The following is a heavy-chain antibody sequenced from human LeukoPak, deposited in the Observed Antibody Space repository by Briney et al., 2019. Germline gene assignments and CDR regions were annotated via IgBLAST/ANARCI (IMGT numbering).Heavy chain of an antibody. Sequence: GGSLRLSCAASGFTVSSNYMSWVRQAPGKGLEWVSVIYSGGSTYYADSVKGRLTISRDNSKNTLYLQMNSLRAEDTAVYYCARDHGSHYYGMDVWGQGTTVTVSS. CDR3: ARDHGSHYYGMDV. CDR1: GFTVSSNY. J-gene: IGHJ6*02. CDR2: IYSGGST. V-gene: IGHV3-66*01.